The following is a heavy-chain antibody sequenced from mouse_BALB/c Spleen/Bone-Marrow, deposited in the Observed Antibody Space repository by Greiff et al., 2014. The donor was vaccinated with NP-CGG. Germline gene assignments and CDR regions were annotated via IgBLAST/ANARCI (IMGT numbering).Heavy chain of an antibody. V-gene: IGHV1-53*01. J-gene: IGHJ2*01. D-gene: IGHD2-10*02. CDR3: TRGGYGNGFDY. CDR1: GYTFTIYD. Sequence: VQLQQSGAELVNLGASVKLSCKASGYTFTIYDLYWVKQRPGQGLEWIGDINPSNGATNFNERFKSKATLTIDKSSSTAYMQLSRLTSEDSAVYYCTRGGYGNGFDYWGQGTALTVSS. CDR2: INPSNGAT.